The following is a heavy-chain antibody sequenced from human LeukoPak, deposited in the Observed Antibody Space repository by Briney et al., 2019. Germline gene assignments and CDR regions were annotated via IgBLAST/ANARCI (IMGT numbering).Heavy chain of an antibody. D-gene: IGHD5-18*01. Sequence: GASVKVSCKASGGTFRNYAISWVRQAPGQGLEWMGGIIPIFGTADYAQKFQGRVTITADESTSTAYMELSRLRSDDTAVYYCAREEVDTAMVTASFVDWGQGTLVTVSS. CDR1: GGTFRNYA. J-gene: IGHJ4*02. CDR2: IIPIFGTA. CDR3: AREEVDTAMVTASFVD. V-gene: IGHV1-69*13.